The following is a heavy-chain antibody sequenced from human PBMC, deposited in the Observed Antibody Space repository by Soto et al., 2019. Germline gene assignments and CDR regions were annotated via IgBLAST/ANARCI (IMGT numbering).Heavy chain of an antibody. V-gene: IGHV1-69*13. CDR2: IIPIFGTA. Sequence: ASVKVSCKASGGTFSSYAISWVRQAPGQGLEWMGGIIPIFGTANYAQKFQGRVTITADESTSTAYMELSSLRSEDTAVYYCARFDTPDGGNSEVPYWGQGTLVTVSS. J-gene: IGHJ4*02. CDR3: ARFDTPDGGNSEVPY. CDR1: GGTFSSYA. D-gene: IGHD2-21*02.